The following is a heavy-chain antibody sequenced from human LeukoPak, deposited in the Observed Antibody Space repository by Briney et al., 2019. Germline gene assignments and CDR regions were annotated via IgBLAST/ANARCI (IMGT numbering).Heavy chain of an antibody. CDR2: ISAYNGNT. CDR3: ARDRLGGDLTGESLY. D-gene: IGHD4-17*01. V-gene: IGHV1-18*01. Sequence: AAVKVSCKASGYPFDNFGLTWVRQAPGQGLEWMGWISAYNGNTHYARKFRGRLTMTTDTSTTTAYLELRSLKSDDTAVYYCARDRLGGDLTGESLYWGQGTLVTVSS. J-gene: IGHJ4*02. CDR1: GYPFDNFG.